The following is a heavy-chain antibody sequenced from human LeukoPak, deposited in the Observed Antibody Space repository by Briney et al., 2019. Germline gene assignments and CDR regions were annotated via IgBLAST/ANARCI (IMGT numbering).Heavy chain of an antibody. J-gene: IGHJ4*02. CDR3: ARGGVNPVDH. Sequence: GSLRLSCAASGFPFNSFWIHWVRQAPGKGLVWVSDMNEYSTTIRYADSVKGRFTISRDNAKSILYLQMNNLRAEDTAMYFCARGGVNPVDHWGQGTLVTVSS. D-gene: IGHD1-14*01. V-gene: IGHV3-74*01. CDR1: GFPFNSFW. CDR2: MNEYSTTI.